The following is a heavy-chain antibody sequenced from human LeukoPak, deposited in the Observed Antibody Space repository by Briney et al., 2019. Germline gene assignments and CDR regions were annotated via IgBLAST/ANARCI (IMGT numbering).Heavy chain of an antibody. CDR1: GFTFSNYA. CDR2: TSYDGTSK. J-gene: IGHJ2*01. D-gene: IGHD7-27*01. CDR3: VRGLSGVSSWYFDL. V-gene: IGHV3-30*14. Sequence: GGSLRLSCEASGFTFSNYAMHWVRQAPGKGLEWVAVTSYDGTSKYYADSVKGRFTISRDNSKNTLYLQMNDLGAEDTALYYCVRGLSGVSSWYFDLWGRGTLVSVSS.